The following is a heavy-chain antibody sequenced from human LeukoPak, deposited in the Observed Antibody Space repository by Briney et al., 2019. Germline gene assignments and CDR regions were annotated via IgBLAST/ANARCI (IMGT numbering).Heavy chain of an antibody. D-gene: IGHD6-13*01. CDR3: ASPSSWYGPFDY. CDR2: ISYDGSNK. V-gene: IGHV3-30*04. CDR1: GFTFSSYA. J-gene: IGHJ4*02. Sequence: PGGSLRLSCAASGFTFSSYAMHWVRQAPGKGLEWVALISYDGSNKYSADSVKGRFTISRDNAKNSLYLQMNSLRAEDTAVYYCASPSSWYGPFDYWGQGTLVTVSS.